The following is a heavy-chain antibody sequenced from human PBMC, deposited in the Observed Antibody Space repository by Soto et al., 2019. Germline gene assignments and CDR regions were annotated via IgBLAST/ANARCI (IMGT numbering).Heavy chain of an antibody. CDR1: GFTFSSYS. CDR3: ARGGDGYIG. CDR2: ISSSSSYI. V-gene: IGHV3-21*01. Sequence: EVQLVESGGGLVKPGGSLRLSCAASGFTFSSYSMNWVRQAPGKGLEWVSSISSSSSYIYYADSVKGRFTSSRDDAKNSLYLPMNSLRAEDTAVYYCARGGDGYIGRGQETLVTVSS. J-gene: IGHJ4*02. D-gene: IGHD5-12*01.